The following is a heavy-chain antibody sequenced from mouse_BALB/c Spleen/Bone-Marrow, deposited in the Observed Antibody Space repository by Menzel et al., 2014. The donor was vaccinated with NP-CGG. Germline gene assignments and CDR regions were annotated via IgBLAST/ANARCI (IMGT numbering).Heavy chain of an antibody. V-gene: IGHV5-6-4*01. CDR2: ISSGGRYI. J-gene: IGHJ3*01. CDR1: GFTFSTYI. Sequence: EVKLMESGGDLVKPGGSLKLSCAASGFTFSTYIMSWVRQTPEKRLEWVATISSGGRYIFYPDSVKGRFTLSRDNAKNTLYLQMGSLRSDDTAMYYCTREEDYDGNYKFAYWGQGTLVTVSA. D-gene: IGHD2-3*01. CDR3: TREEDYDGNYKFAY.